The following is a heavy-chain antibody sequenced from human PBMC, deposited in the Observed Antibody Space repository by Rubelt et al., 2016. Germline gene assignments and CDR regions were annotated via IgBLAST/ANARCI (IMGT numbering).Heavy chain of an antibody. CDR2: IYYSGST. CDR1: GGSISSYY. CDR3: ARAYSSGWYADY. D-gene: IGHD6-19*01. Sequence: QVQLQESGPGLVKPSETLSLTCTVSGGSISSYYWSWIRQPPGKGLEWIGYIYYSGSTNYNPSLKSRVTISVDTAKNQFSLKLSSVTAADTAVYYCARAYSSGWYADYWGQGTLVTVSS. V-gene: IGHV4-59*01. J-gene: IGHJ4*02.